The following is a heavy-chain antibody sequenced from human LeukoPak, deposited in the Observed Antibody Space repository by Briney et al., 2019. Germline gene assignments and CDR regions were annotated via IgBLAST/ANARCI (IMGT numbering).Heavy chain of an antibody. D-gene: IGHD3-16*01. Sequence: PGGSLRLSCAASGFTFSTFAMIWVRQPPGKGLEWVSSIFPSGGEIHYADSVRGRFTISRDNSKSTLSLQMNSLRAEDTAMYYCAKDDDWGRFNHWGQGTLVTVSS. CDR2: IFPSGGEI. J-gene: IGHJ1*01. V-gene: IGHV3-23*01. CDR1: GFTFSTFA. CDR3: AKDDDWGRFNH.